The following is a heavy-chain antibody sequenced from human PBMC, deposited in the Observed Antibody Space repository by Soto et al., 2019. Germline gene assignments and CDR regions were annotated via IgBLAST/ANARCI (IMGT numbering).Heavy chain of an antibody. CDR2: ISSSSSYI. CDR1: GFTFSSYS. J-gene: IGHJ4*02. Sequence: GGSLRLSCAASGFTFSSYSMNWVRQAPGKGLEWVSSISSSSSYIYYADSVKGRFTISRDNAKNSLYLQMNSLRAEDTAVYYCAKDGGSGWIDYWGQGTLVTVAS. V-gene: IGHV3-21*01. D-gene: IGHD6-19*01. CDR3: AKDGGSGWIDY.